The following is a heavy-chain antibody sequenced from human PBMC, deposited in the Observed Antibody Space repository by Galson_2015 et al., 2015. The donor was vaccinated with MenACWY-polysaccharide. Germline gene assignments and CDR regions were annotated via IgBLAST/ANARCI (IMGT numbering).Heavy chain of an antibody. CDR1: GFTFDTYS. CDR2: ISGKSAYI. Sequence: SLRLSCAASGFTFDTYSLIWVRQAPGQGLQWVSAISGKSAYIYYADSVKGRFTISRDNAKNSLYLQMNSLRAEDTAIYYCASRTRFRTGSGPEDYWGQGTLVTVSS. D-gene: IGHD1/OR15-1a*01. V-gene: IGHV3-21*01. J-gene: IGHJ4*02. CDR3: ASRTRFRTGSGPEDY.